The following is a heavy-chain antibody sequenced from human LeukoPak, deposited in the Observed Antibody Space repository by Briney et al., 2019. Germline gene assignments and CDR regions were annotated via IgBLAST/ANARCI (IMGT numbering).Heavy chain of an antibody. V-gene: IGHV4-4*07. CDR2: IYTSGST. Sequence: SETLSLTCTVSGGSISSYYWSWIRQPAGKGLEWIGRIYTSGSTNYNPSLKSRVTMSVDTSKNQFSLKLSSVTAADTAVYYCAGSLGYCTSNVCYLKYWGQGTLVTVSS. CDR1: GGSISSYY. J-gene: IGHJ4*02. CDR3: AGSLGYCTSNVCYLKY. D-gene: IGHD2-8*01.